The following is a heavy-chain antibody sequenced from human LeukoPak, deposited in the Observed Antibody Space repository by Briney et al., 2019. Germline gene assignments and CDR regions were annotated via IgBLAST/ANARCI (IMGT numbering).Heavy chain of an antibody. CDR2: ISWNSGSI. D-gene: IGHD6-19*01. Sequence: SLSLSCAASGFAFDDYAMHGGRQAPGKGVEWVSGISWNSGSIGYAASAKRRFTIARDNAKNPLYLQMNSLRAEDTALYYCAKAQTGYSSGPDDYWGQGTLVTVSS. V-gene: IGHV3-9*01. CDR3: AKAQTGYSSGPDDY. CDR1: GFAFDDYA. J-gene: IGHJ4*02.